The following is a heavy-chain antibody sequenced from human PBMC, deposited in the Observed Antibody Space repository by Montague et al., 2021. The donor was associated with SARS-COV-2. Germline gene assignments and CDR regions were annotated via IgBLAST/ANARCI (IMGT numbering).Heavy chain of an antibody. CDR1: GDSITNHY. Sequence: SETLSLTCSVSGDSITNHYWTWIRQPAGKGLEWIGRMHFTGKTNFSPFFSSRLTMSADTSKNQFSLKLTSVTAADTAIYFCARDRFDFGAGRQGTIDFWGQGTMVTVSS. D-gene: IGHD3-10*01. J-gene: IGHJ4*02. CDR3: ARDRFDFGAGRQGTIDF. V-gene: IGHV4-4*07. CDR2: MHFTGKT.